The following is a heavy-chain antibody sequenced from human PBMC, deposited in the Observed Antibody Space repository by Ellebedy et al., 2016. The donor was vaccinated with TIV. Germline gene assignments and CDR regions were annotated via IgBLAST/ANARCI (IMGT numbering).Heavy chain of an antibody. Sequence: GGSLRLSXAASGFTFDDYAMHWVRQAPGKGLEWVSGISWNSGSIGYADSVKGRFTISRDNAKNSLYLQMNSLRDEDTALYYCAKGSFLYNFYYMDVWGKGTTVTVPS. J-gene: IGHJ6*03. CDR2: ISWNSGSI. V-gene: IGHV3-9*01. CDR3: AKGSFLYNFYYMDV. CDR1: GFTFDDYA.